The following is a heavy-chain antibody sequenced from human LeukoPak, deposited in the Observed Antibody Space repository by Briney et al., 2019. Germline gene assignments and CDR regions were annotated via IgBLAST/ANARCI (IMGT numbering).Heavy chain of an antibody. V-gene: IGHV1-2*02. CDR1: GYTFTCYY. CDR3: ARDQLVWFGELGYYYYGMDV. J-gene: IGHJ6*02. D-gene: IGHD3-10*01. Sequence: ASVKVSCKASGYTFTCYYMHWVRQAPGQGLEWMGWINPNSGGTNYAQKFQGRVTMTRDTSISTAYMELSRLRSDDTAVYYCARDQLVWFGELGYYYYGMDVWGQGTTVTVSS. CDR2: INPNSGGT.